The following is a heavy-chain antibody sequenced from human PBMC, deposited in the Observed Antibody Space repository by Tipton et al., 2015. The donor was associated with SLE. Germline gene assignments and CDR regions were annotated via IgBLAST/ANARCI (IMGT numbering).Heavy chain of an antibody. CDR3: ARSHHDILEVDY. CDR1: GGSVSSGSYY. J-gene: IGHJ4*02. D-gene: IGHD3-9*01. CDR2: IYYSGST. Sequence: TLSLTCTVSGGSVSSGSYYWSWIRQPPGKGLEWIGYIYYSGSTYYNPSLKSRVTISVDTSKNQFSLKLSSVTAADTAVYYCARSHHDILEVDYWGQGTLVTVSS. V-gene: IGHV4-61*01.